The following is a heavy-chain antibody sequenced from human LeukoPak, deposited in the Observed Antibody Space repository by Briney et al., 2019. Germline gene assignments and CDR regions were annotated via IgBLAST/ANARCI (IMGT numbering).Heavy chain of an antibody. Sequence: SETLSLTCAVYGGSFSGYYWSWIRQPPGKGLEWIGEINHSGSTNYNPSLKSRVTISVDTSKSQFSLKLSSVTAADTAVYYCARRSTRNYYGSGSYAFDYWGQGTLVTVSS. CDR1: GGSFSGYY. CDR3: ARRSTRNYYGSGSYAFDY. D-gene: IGHD3-10*01. J-gene: IGHJ4*02. V-gene: IGHV4-34*01. CDR2: INHSGST.